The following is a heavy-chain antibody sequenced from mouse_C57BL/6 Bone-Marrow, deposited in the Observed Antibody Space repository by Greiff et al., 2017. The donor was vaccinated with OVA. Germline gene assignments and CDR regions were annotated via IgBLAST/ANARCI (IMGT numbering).Heavy chain of an antibody. CDR1: GYTFTDYY. CDR3: ARRGPQLRPYYFDY. CDR2: IYPGSGNT. Sequence: QVQLQQSGAELVRPGASVKLSCKASGYTFTDYYINWVKQRPGQGLEWIARIYPGSGNTYYNEKFKGKATLTAEKSSSTAYMQLSSLTSEDSAVYFCARRGPQLRPYYFDYWGQGTTLTVSS. D-gene: IGHD3-2*02. V-gene: IGHV1-76*01. J-gene: IGHJ2*01.